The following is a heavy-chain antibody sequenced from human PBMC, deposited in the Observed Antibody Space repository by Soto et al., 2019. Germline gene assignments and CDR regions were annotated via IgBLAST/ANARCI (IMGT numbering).Heavy chain of an antibody. CDR2: IYYSGST. CDR1: GGSISSYY. Sequence: SETLSLTCTVSGGSISSYYWSWIRQPPGKGLEWIGYIYYSGSTNYNPSLKCRVTISVETSKNQFSLKLSSVTAADTAVYYCAQERGDYWGQGTLVTVSS. J-gene: IGHJ4*02. CDR3: AQERGDY. V-gene: IGHV4-59*01.